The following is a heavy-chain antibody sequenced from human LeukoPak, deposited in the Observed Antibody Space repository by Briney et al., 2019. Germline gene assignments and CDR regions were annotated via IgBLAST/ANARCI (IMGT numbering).Heavy chain of an antibody. V-gene: IGHV3-21*01. J-gene: IGHJ4*02. CDR1: GFTFSSYS. CDR3: ARGPLDYGGNFGDY. Sequence: GGSLRLSCVASGFTFSSYSMNWVRQAPGKGLEWVSSISSSSSYIYYADSVKGRFTISRDNAKNSLYLQMNSLRAEDTAVYYCARGPLDYGGNFGDYWGQGTLVTVSS. CDR2: ISSSSSYI. D-gene: IGHD4-23*01.